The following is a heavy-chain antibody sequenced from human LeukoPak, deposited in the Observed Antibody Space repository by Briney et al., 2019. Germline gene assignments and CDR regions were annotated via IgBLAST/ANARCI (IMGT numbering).Heavy chain of an antibody. CDR2: ISPSGDRT. CDR1: GFTFSCYA. V-gene: IGHV3-23*01. CDR3: AIMHGYYDGSGFWVQ. Sequence: GGSLSLSCAASGFTFSCYAMIWVAQAPGKGLEWVSFISPSGDRTSNADSVEGRFTISRDHTRNTLYLQMNSLRDEDTGVYYCAIMHGYYDGSGFWVQWGQGTLVTVSS. J-gene: IGHJ4*02. D-gene: IGHD3-22*01.